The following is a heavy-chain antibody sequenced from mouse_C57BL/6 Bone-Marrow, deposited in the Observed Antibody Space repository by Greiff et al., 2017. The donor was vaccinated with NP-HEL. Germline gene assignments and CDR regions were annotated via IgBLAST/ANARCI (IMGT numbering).Heavy chain of an antibody. J-gene: IGHJ4*01. CDR1: GFTFTDYY. Sequence: EVKLVESGGGLVQPGGSLSLSCAASGFTFTDYYMSWVRQPPGKALEWLGFIRNTANGYTTEYSASVKGRFTISRDNSQSILYLQMNGLRAEDSATYYCARSIYYDYADDPFYAMDCWGQGTSVTVSS. CDR3: ARSIYYDYADDPFYAMDC. CDR2: IRNTANGYTT. V-gene: IGHV7-3*01. D-gene: IGHD2-4*01.